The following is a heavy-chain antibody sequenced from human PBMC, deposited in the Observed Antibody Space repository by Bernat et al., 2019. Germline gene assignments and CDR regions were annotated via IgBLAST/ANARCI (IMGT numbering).Heavy chain of an antibody. CDR2: ISNDGSNR. V-gene: IGHV3-30-3*01. D-gene: IGHD3-10*01. J-gene: IGHJ4*02. Sequence: QVQLVESGGGVVQPGRSLRLSCAASGFTFSNYAIYWVRQAPGKGLEWLAVISNDGSNRYYADSVKGRFTISRDNSKNTLYLQMNSLRAEDTAVYYCARDGPGSGSYYSPCDYWGQGTLVTVSS. CDR3: ARDGPGSGSYYSPCDY. CDR1: GFTFSNYA.